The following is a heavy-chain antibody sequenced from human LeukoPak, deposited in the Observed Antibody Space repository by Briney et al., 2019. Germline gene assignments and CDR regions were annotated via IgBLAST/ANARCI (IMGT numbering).Heavy chain of an antibody. Sequence: GGSLRLSCAASGFTFSSYAMSWVRQAPGKGLEWVSAISGSGGSTYYADSVKGRYTISRDNSKNTLYLQMNSLRAEDTAVYYCAKDVVVVPAASFDYWGQGTLVTVSS. CDR2: ISGSGGST. CDR1: GFTFSSYA. J-gene: IGHJ4*02. D-gene: IGHD2-2*01. V-gene: IGHV3-23*01. CDR3: AKDVVVVPAASFDY.